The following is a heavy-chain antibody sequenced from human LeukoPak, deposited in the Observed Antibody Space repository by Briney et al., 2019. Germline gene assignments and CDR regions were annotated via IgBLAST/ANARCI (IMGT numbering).Heavy chain of an antibody. Sequence: SETLSLTCAVYGGSFSGYYWSWIRQPAGKGLEWIGRIYTSGSSNYNPSLKSRVTISIDTSKNQFSLKVISVTAADSAVYYCARRSPYSTGWSSYFDYWGQGALVTVSS. D-gene: IGHD6-19*01. CDR2: IYTSGSS. J-gene: IGHJ4*02. CDR1: GGSFSGYY. CDR3: ARRSPYSTGWSSYFDY. V-gene: IGHV4-59*10.